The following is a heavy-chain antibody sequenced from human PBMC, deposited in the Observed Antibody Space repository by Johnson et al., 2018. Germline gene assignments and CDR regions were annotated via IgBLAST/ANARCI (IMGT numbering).Heavy chain of an antibody. V-gene: IGHV3-48*01. J-gene: IGHJ6*03. CDR1: GFTFSSYS. CDR3: ARGGPYGAPGFYMDV. Sequence: VQLVQSGGGLVQXGGSLRLSCVASGFTFSSYSLNWVRQAPGKGLEWTSYISSGSSARYNVDSVKGRFTIPRDNAKNPLYLQMNSLRVDDTAVYYCARGGPYGAPGFYMDVWGQGTTVTFSS. CDR2: ISSGSSAR. D-gene: IGHD3-10*01.